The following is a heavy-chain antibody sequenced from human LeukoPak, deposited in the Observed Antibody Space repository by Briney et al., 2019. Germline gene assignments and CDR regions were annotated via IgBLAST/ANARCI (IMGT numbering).Heavy chain of an antibody. CDR3: ARDQADYEIPDRFDY. CDR2: ISQSGNS. D-gene: IGHD3-22*01. CDR1: GGSIRSGDNY. J-gene: IGHJ4*02. Sequence: PSETLSLTCTVSGGSIRSGDNYWTWIRQPPGKGLEWIGYISQSGNSYFTPSLQSRATISVDRSKNHFPLTLISVTAADTAVYYCARDQADYEIPDRFDYWGKGTLVTVSS. V-gene: IGHV4-30-4*08.